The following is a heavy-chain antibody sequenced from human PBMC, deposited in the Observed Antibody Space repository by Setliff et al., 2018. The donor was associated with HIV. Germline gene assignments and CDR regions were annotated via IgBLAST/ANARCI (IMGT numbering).Heavy chain of an antibody. V-gene: IGHV4-61*01. CDR1: GGSVSTGNYY. Sequence: SETLSLTCTVSGGSVSTGNYYWNWIRLPPGKGLEWIGYIFYSGSTNYNPSLKSRVTISVDTSKNQFSPRLNSVTAADTAIYYCTRRGADSYYPRPLDVWGKGTTVTVSS. J-gene: IGHJ6*04. CDR2: IFYSGST. CDR3: TRRGADSYYPRPLDV. D-gene: IGHD3-10*01.